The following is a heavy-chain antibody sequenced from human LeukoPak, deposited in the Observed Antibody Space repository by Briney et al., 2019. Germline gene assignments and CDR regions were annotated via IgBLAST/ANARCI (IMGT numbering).Heavy chain of an antibody. D-gene: IGHD6-6*01. CDR2: IYHSGST. CDR3: ASRSISRPYYFDY. V-gene: IGHV4-4*02. J-gene: IGHJ4*02. CDR1: GGSISSSNW. Sequence: PSETLSLTCAVSGGSISSSNWWSWVRQPPGEGLEWIGEIYHSGSTNYNPSLKSRVTISVDKSKNQFSLKLSSVTAADTAVYYCASRSISRPYYFDYWGQGTLVTVSS.